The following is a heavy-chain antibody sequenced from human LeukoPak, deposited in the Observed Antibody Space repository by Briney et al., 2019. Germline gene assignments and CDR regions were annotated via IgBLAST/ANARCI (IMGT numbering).Heavy chain of an antibody. CDR2: INWNGGNT. J-gene: IGHJ5*02. V-gene: IGHV3-20*04. CDR1: GVTFDDYG. Sequence: PGGSLRLSCAASGVTFDDYGMSWLRQGPGKGLEWVSGINWNGGNTGYADSVKGRFTIFRDNAKNSLYLEMDSLRVEDTALYYCARTSDGNWFDPWGQGTLVTVSS. D-gene: IGHD1-26*01. CDR3: ARTSDGNWFDP.